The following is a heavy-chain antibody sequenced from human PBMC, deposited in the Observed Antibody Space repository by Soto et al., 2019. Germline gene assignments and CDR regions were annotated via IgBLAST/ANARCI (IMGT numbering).Heavy chain of an antibody. J-gene: IGHJ6*02. V-gene: IGHV1-46*01. Sequence: RXSAKVSCKASGYTFTSYYMHWVLQAPGQGLEWMGIINPSGGSTTYAQKFQGRVTMTRDTSTSTVYMELSSLRSEDTAVYYCARDGSYYTMDVWGQGTKGTVSS. CDR3: ARDGSYYTMDV. D-gene: IGHD1-26*01. CDR1: GYTFTSYY. CDR2: INPSGGST.